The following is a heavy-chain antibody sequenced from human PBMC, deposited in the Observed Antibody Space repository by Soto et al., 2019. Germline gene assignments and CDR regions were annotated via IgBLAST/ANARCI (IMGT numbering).Heavy chain of an antibody. V-gene: IGHV4-34*01. CDR3: AGAWYYYDSSGYEY. J-gene: IGHJ4*02. D-gene: IGHD3-22*01. CDR1: GGSFSGYY. CDR2: INHSGST. Sequence: SETLSLTCAVYGGSFSGYYWSWIRQPPGKGLEWIGEINHSGSTNYNPSLKSRVTISVDTSKNQFSLKLSSVTAADTAVYYCAGAWYYYDSSGYEYWGQGTLVTVSS.